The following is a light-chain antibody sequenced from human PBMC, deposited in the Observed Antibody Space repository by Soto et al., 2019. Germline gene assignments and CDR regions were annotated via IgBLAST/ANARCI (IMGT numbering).Light chain of an antibody. J-gene: IGKJ1*01. CDR1: QSISSW. CDR2: DAS. Sequence: DIQMTQSPSTLSASVGDRVTITCRASQSISSWLTWYQQKPGKAPKLLIYDASSLQSGVPSRFSGSGAGTEFSLFISSLQPEDYATSYCQQSYGRSSTTFGQGTKVDIK. V-gene: IGKV1-39*01. CDR3: QQSYGRSSTT.